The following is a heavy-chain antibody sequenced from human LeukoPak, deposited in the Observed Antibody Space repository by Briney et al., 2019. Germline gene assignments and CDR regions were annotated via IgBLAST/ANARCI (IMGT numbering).Heavy chain of an antibody. J-gene: IGHJ4*02. V-gene: IGHV3-30*18. CDR2: ISYDGSNK. CDR1: GFTFSDYW. Sequence: GGSLRLSCAASGFTFSDYWMSWVRQAPGKGLEWVAVISYDGSNKYYADSVKGRFTISRDNSKNTLYLQMNSLRAEDTAVYYCAKGPMYGDYVSYWGQGTLVTVSS. CDR3: AKGPMYGDYVSY. D-gene: IGHD4-17*01.